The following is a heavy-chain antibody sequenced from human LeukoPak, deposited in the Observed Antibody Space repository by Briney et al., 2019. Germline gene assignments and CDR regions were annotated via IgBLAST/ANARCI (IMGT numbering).Heavy chain of an antibody. J-gene: IGHJ4*02. CDR3: STSSGSL. CDR2: IKQDGSEK. CDR1: GFTLSTYW. V-gene: IGHV3-7*01. D-gene: IGHD6-19*01. Sequence: GGSLRLSCSASGFTLSTYWMSGVRQAPGKGLEWVANIKQDGSEKYYVDSVKGRFTISRDNAKNSLYLQMNSLRDEDTAVYYCSTSSGSLWGQGTLVTVSS.